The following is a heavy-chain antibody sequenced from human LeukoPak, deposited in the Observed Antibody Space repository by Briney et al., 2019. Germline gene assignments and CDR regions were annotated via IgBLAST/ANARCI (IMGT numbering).Heavy chain of an antibody. Sequence: GESLKISCKGSGYSFTSYWIGWVRQMPGKGLEWMGIIYPGDSDTRYSPSFQGQVTISADKSISTAYLQWSSLKASDTAMYYCARQLHASIAAAGTSDYWGQGTLVTVSS. CDR3: ARQLHASIAAAGTSDY. V-gene: IGHV5-51*01. CDR1: GYSFTSYW. J-gene: IGHJ4*02. CDR2: IYPGDSDT. D-gene: IGHD6-13*01.